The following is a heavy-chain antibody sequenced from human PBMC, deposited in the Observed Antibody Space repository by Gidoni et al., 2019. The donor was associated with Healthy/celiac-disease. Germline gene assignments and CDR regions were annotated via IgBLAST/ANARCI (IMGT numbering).Heavy chain of an antibody. D-gene: IGHD6-13*01. J-gene: IGHJ5*02. Sequence: EVQLLESGGGLVQPGGSRRLSGAASGFTVSSDAMSWVRQAPEKGLEWVSAIVGSGGSTYYADSVKGRFTISRDNSKNTLYLQMNSLRAEDTAVYYCAKLCLIAAAGNNWFDPWGQGTLVTVSS. CDR3: AKLCLIAAAGNNWFDP. CDR2: IVGSGGST. CDR1: GFTVSSDA. V-gene: IGHV3-23*01.